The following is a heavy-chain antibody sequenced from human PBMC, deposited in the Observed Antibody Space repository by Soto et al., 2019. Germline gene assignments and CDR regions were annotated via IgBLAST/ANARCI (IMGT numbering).Heavy chain of an antibody. V-gene: IGHV1-69*13. CDR2: IIPIFGTA. J-gene: IGHJ6*02. D-gene: IGHD2-2*02. CDR3: AREHCSSTSCYTYYYYGMDV. Sequence: ASVKVSCKASGGTFSSYAISWVRQAPGQGLEWMGGIIPIFGTANYAQKFQGRVTITADESTSTAYMELSSLRSEDTAVYYCAREHCSSTSCYTYYYYGMDVWGQGTTVTVSS. CDR1: GGTFSSYA.